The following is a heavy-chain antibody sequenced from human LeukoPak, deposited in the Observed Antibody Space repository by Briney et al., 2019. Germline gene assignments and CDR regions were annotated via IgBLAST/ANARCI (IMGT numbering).Heavy chain of an antibody. Sequence: SETLSLTCTVSGGSISNYYWSWIRQPPGKGLEWFGYIYYTGSTNYNPSLKSRVTISVDTSKNQFSLKLSSVTAADTAVYYCAGGGDSAGYHYPMFHYWGQGTLVTVSS. V-gene: IGHV4-59*01. CDR3: AGGGDSAGYHYPMFHY. J-gene: IGHJ4*02. CDR1: GGSISNYY. CDR2: IYYTGST. D-gene: IGHD3-22*01.